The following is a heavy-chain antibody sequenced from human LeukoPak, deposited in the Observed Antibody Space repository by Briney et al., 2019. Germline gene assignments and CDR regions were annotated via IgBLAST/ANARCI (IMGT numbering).Heavy chain of an antibody. D-gene: IGHD3-10*01. V-gene: IGHV3-21*01. CDR1: GFTFSSYS. Sequence: PGGSLRLSCAASGFTFSSYSMNWVRQAPGKGLEWVSSISSSSSYIYYADSVKGRFTISRENDKNSLYLQMNSLRAEDTDVYYCAREYGRRAKYGAGSPFDYWGQGTLVTVSS. CDR2: ISSSSSYI. CDR3: AREYGRRAKYGAGSPFDY. J-gene: IGHJ4*02.